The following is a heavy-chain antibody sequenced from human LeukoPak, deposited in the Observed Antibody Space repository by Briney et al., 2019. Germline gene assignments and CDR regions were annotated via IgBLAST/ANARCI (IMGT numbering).Heavy chain of an antibody. D-gene: IGHD2-21*01. CDR3: VGDRGGAYSGDNLFDP. V-gene: IGHV3-48*03. Sequence: PGGSLRLSCAASGFTFSSYEMNWVRQAPGKGLEWLSYIIGSGPTTQYADSVRDRFTISRDNDKNAVYLQMNSLRADDTAIYYCVGDRGGAYSGDNLFDPWGQGTLVTVSS. CDR2: IIGSGPTT. J-gene: IGHJ5*02. CDR1: GFTFSSYE.